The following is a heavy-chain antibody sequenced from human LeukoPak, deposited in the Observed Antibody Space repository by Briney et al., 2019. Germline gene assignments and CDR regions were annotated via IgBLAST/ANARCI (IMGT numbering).Heavy chain of an antibody. CDR3: ARDGNGYNYEY. V-gene: IGHV4-59*12. CDR1: GGSISSYY. Sequence: SETLSLTCTVSGGSISSYYWSWIRQPPGKGLEWIGYIYYSGSTNYNPSLKSRVAISVDTSKNQFSLKLSSVTAADTAVYYCARDGNGYNYEYWGQGTLVTVSS. CDR2: IYYSGST. J-gene: IGHJ4*02. D-gene: IGHD5-24*01.